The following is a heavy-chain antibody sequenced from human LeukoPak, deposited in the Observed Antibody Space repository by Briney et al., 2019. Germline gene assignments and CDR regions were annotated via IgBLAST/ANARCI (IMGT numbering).Heavy chain of an antibody. CDR3: TTDSGDYYFDY. Sequence: GGSLRLSCAASGFTFGGSAMHWVRQASGKGLEWVGRIRNKANSYATAYAASVKGRFTISRDDSKTTAYLRMNSLKTEDTAVYFCTTDSGDYYFDYWGQGTLVTVSS. CDR1: GFTFGGSA. CDR2: IRNKANSYAT. J-gene: IGHJ4*02. V-gene: IGHV3-73*01. D-gene: IGHD4-17*01.